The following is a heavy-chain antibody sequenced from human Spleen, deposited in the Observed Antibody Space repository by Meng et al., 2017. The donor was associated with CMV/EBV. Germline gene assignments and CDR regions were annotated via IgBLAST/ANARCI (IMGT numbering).Heavy chain of an antibody. V-gene: IGHV1-2*02. CDR3: LTDGA. J-gene: IGHJ5*02. CDR1: GYTFTGYY. Sequence: ASVKVSCKASGYTFTGYYIHWVRQAPGQGLEWMGLIKPSGGDTNYAQNFQGRVTMTRDTSISTAYMELSRLRSDDTAVYYCLTDGALGQGTLVTVSS. D-gene: IGHD2-21*02. CDR2: IKPSGGDT.